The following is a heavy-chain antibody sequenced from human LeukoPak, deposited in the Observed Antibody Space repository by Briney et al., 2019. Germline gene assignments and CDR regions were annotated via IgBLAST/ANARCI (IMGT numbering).Heavy chain of an antibody. D-gene: IGHD5-12*01. CDR2: IHDSGIT. CDR3: ARGGYMSNWFEH. Sequence: PSETLSLTCTVSGGSISDSYWSWIRQPSGKGLEWIGKIHDSGITNYNPSLKSRVTFSVDTPKKQFSLNLNSVTAADTAVYYCARGGYMSNWFEHWGQGTPVTVSS. CDR1: GGSISDSY. J-gene: IGHJ5*02. V-gene: IGHV4-59*01.